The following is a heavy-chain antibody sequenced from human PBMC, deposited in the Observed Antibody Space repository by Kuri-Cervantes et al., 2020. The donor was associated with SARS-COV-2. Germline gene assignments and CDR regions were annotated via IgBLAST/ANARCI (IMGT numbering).Heavy chain of an antibody. J-gene: IGHJ6*03. CDR3: ARVHKAGATYYYYYMDV. CDR2: ISGSGTTI. Sequence: GESLKISCAASGFIFPGSEMNWVRQAPGKGLEWVSYISGSGTTIYHADSVKGRFTISRDDANNSLYLQMNSLRAEDTAVYYCARVHKAGATYYYYYMDVWGKGTTVTVSS. D-gene: IGHD1-26*01. CDR1: GFIFPGSE. V-gene: IGHV3-48*03.